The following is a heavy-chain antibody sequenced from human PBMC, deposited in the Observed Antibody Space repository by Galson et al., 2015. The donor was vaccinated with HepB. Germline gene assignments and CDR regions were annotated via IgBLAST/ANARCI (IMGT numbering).Heavy chain of an antibody. V-gene: IGHV1-24*01. J-gene: IGHJ6*02. CDR3: ATDRSYTVTGYYYYGMDV. Sequence: SVKVSCKVSGYTLTELSMHWVRQAPGKGLEWMGGFDPEDGETIYAQKFQGRVTMTEDTSTDTAYMELSSLRSEDTAVYYCATDRSYTVTGYYYYGMDVWGQGTTVTVSS. D-gene: IGHD4-11*01. CDR1: GYTLTELS. CDR2: FDPEDGET.